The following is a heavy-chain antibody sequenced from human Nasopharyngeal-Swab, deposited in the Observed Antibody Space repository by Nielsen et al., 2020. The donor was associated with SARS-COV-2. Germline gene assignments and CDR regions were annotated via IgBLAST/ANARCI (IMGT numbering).Heavy chain of an antibody. CDR3: AKATAVGDAFDI. CDR2: ISWNSGSI. V-gene: IGHV3-9*01. J-gene: IGHJ3*02. D-gene: IGHD5-18*01. Sequence: SLKISCAASGFTFDDYAMHWVRQAPGKGLEWVSGISWNSGSIGYADSVEGRFTISRDNAKNSLYLQMNSLRAEDTALYYCAKATAVGDAFDIWGQGTMVTVSS. CDR1: GFTFDDYA.